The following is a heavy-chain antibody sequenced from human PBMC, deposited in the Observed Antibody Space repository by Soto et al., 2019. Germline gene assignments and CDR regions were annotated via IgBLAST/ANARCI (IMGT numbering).Heavy chain of an antibody. CDR1: GGSFRGYY. J-gene: IGHJ4*02. CDR2: INHSGST. CDR3: ARHRDAPFDY. V-gene: IGHV4-34*01. Sequence: QVQLQQWGAGLLKPSETLSHTCAVYGGSFRGYYWSWIRQPPGKGLEWLGEINHSGSTNYSPSLKSRVTISVDTSKNQFSLKLSSVTAADTAMYYCARHRDAPFDYWGQGALVTVSS.